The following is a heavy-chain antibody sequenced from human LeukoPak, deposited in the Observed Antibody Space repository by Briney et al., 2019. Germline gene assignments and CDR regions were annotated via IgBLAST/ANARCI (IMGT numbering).Heavy chain of an antibody. CDR3: AKDRGSQGYDAFDI. J-gene: IGHJ3*02. CDR2: ISYDGNNK. D-gene: IGHD1-26*01. CDR1: GFTFSSYG. Sequence: PGRSLRLSCAASGFTFSSYGMHWVRQAPGKGLEWVAVISYDGNNKEYADSMKGRFTISRDNSKNTLYLQMNSLRVEDTAVYYCAKDRGSQGYDAFDIWGQGTMVTVSS. V-gene: IGHV3-30*18.